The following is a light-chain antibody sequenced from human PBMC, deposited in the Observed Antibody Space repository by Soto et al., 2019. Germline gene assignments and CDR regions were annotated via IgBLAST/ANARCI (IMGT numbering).Light chain of an antibody. V-gene: IGKV3-11*01. CDR1: QSVSSK. Sequence: EIVMTQSPATLSVSPGEGATLSCRASQSVSSKLAWYQQKPGQAPRLLIYDASNRAAGIPARFSGSGSGTDFTLTISSLEPEDFAIYYCQQRQYWPPITFGQGTRLEIK. CDR3: QQRQYWPPIT. CDR2: DAS. J-gene: IGKJ5*01.